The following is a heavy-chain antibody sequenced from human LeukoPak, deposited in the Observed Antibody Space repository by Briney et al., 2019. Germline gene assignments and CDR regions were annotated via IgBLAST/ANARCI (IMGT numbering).Heavy chain of an antibody. CDR3: AKTFGVIIDDYFDY. CDR2: IYPGDSNT. Sequence: KPGESLKISCKGSGYGFSSYWIGWMRQMPGKGLEWMGIIYPGDSNTRYSPSFEGQVSISADKSISTAYLQWSSLKASDTAMYYCAKTFGVIIDDYFDYWGQGTLVTISS. V-gene: IGHV5-51*01. D-gene: IGHD3-3*01. J-gene: IGHJ4*02. CDR1: GYGFSSYW.